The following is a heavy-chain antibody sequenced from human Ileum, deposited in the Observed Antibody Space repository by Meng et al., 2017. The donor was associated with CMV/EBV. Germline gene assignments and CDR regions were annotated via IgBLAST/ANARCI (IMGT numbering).Heavy chain of an antibody. Sequence: QVQLQQLGVGLLKPSETLSLTCAVFGGSFTGYYWSWFRQSPGKGLEWIGEITHSGRTSYNLSLKSRVTISVDMSKYQFSLKLTSVTAADTAIYYCARGLASGWPDYWGQGTLVTVSS. CDR3: ARGLASGWPDY. J-gene: IGHJ4*02. D-gene: IGHD3-10*01. V-gene: IGHV4-34*01. CDR1: GGSFTGYY. CDR2: ITHSGRT.